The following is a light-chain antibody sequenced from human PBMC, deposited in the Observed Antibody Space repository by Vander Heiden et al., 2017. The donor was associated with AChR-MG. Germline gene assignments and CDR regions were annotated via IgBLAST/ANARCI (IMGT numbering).Light chain of an antibody. CDR1: QSVGSN. CDR3: QQYNNWPMYT. V-gene: IGKV3-15*01. Sequence: EMVMTQSPATLSVSPGHRVTLSCRASQSVGSNLAWYQQKPGQAPRLLMYGASTRATGIPTRFSGSGYGTEFTLTISSLQSEDFAVYYCQQYNNWPMYTFGQGTKLEIK. CDR2: GAS. J-gene: IGKJ2*01.